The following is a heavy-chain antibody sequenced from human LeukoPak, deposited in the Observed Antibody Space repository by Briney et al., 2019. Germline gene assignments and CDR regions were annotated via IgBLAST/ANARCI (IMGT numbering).Heavy chain of an antibody. D-gene: IGHD6-13*01. CDR3: ARFARVAAAGFDY. CDR2: IYYSGST. Sequence: TSETLSLTCTVSGGSISSSSYYWGWIRQPPGKGLEWIGSIYYSGSTYYNPSLKSRVTISVDTSKNQFSLKLSSVTAADTAVYYCARFARVAAAGFDYWGQGTLVTVSS. CDR1: GGSISSSSYY. V-gene: IGHV4-39*07. J-gene: IGHJ4*02.